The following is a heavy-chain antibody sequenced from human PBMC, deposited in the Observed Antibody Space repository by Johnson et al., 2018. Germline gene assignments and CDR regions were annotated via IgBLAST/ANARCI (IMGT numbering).Heavy chain of an antibody. CDR1: GGTFSSYA. Sequence: QVQLVQSGAEVKKPGSSVKVSCKASGGTFSSYAISWVRQAPGQGLEWMGGIIPIFGTANYAQKFQGKVTITADESTGTAYMALSSRRSEDTAGYYCARGELPLKESFQHWGQGTLVTVSS. CDR2: IIPIFGTA. J-gene: IGHJ1*01. V-gene: IGHV1-69*12. CDR3: ARGELPLKESFQH. D-gene: IGHD1-26*01.